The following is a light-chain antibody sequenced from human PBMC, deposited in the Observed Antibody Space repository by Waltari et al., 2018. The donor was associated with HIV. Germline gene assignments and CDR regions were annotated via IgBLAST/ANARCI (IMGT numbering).Light chain of an antibody. CDR3: QVWGGSSVHWV. J-gene: IGLJ3*02. CDR1: NIRSKS. V-gene: IGLV3-21*02. CDR2: DDR. Sequence: SYVLTQPPPVSVAPGQTARITCGGANIRSKSVHWYQQKSGQAPVVVVDDDRDRSSGIPDRFLGAKSGNTASLTISGVEGGDEADDCCQVWGGSSVHWVFGGGTKLTV.